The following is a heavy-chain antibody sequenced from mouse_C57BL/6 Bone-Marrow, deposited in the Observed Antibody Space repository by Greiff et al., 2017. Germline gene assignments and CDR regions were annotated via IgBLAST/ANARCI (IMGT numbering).Heavy chain of an antibody. CDR3: ARHAPYGSSTCAY. Sequence: EVKLMESGGDLVKPGGSLKLSCAASGFTFSSYGMSWVRQTPDKRLEWVATISSGGSYTYYPDSVKGRFTISRDNAKNTLYLQMSSLKSEDTAMYYCARHAPYGSSTCAYWRQENLVTVSA. CDR1: GFTFSSYG. CDR2: ISSGGSYT. D-gene: IGHD1-1*01. J-gene: IGHJ3*01. V-gene: IGHV5-6*01.